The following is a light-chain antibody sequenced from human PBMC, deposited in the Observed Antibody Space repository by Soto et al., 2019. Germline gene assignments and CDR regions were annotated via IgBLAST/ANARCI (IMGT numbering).Light chain of an antibody. J-gene: IGKJ4*01. CDR3: QQYNNWPLT. Sequence: EVLVTQSPATLSVSPGERATLSCWASQSVSSNLAWYQQKPGQARRLLIYDVSTRATGIPTRFSGSGSGTEFTLTISSLQSEDFAAYYCQQYNNWPLTFGGGTKVDIK. V-gene: IGKV3D-15*01. CDR2: DVS. CDR1: QSVSSN.